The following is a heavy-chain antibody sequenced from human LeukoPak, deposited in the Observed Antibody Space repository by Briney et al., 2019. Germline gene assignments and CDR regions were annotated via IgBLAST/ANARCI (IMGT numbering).Heavy chain of an antibody. J-gene: IGHJ3*02. V-gene: IGHV1-8*03. Sequence: APVEVSFQASGYRFTNYDINWVRPATGQRLEWVGWINPNNGNLGYAQKFQGRVTITRNTPISTAYMELSSLTSEDTAVYYCARSDHNSWNAFDIWGQGTMVTVSS. CDR1: GYRFTNYD. CDR2: INPNNGNL. D-gene: IGHD1-26*01. CDR3: ARSDHNSWNAFDI.